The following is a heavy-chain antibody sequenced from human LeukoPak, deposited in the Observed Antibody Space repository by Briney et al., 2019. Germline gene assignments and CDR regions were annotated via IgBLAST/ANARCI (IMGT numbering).Heavy chain of an antibody. CDR2: ISASGGRT. CDR1: GFTFSTYA. D-gene: IGHD1-26*01. CDR3: AKRSGNYYFDY. Sequence: GGSLRLSCAASGFTFSTYAMTWVRQAPGKGLEWVSVISASGGRTYYADSVKGRFTISRDNSNNTLYLQMNSLRAEDTAVYYCAKRSGNYYFDYWGQGTLVTVSS. V-gene: IGHV3-23*01. J-gene: IGHJ4*02.